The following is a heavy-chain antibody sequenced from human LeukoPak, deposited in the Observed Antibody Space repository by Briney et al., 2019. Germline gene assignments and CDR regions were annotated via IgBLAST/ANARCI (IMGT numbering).Heavy chain of an antibody. J-gene: IGHJ6*02. CDR3: ARGQAYCSSTSCYTRGYYYYYYGMDV. Sequence: SETLSLTCTVSGGSISSGGYYWSWIRQHPGKGLEWIGYIYYSGSTYYNPSLKSRVTISVDTSKNQFSLKLSSVTAADTAVYYCARGQAYCSSTSCYTRGYYYYYYGMDVWGQGTTVTVSS. V-gene: IGHV4-31*03. D-gene: IGHD2-2*02. CDR2: IYYSGST. CDR1: GGSISSGGYY.